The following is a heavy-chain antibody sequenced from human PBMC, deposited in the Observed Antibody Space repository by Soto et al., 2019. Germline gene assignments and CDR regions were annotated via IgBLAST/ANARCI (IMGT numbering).Heavy chain of an antibody. D-gene: IGHD6-13*01. CDR3: GRGGGGSSWVGGVFDT. Sequence: QVQLVESGGGVVQPGRSLRLSCAASGFTFSSYGMHWVRQAPGKGLEWVAVIWYDGSNKYYADSVKGRFTISRDNSKNTLYRKRNGRRAGGGGVYYGGRGGGGSSWVGGVFDTGGKGKMVPVSS. CDR1: GFTFSSYG. CDR2: IWYDGSNK. V-gene: IGHV3-33*01. J-gene: IGHJ3*02.